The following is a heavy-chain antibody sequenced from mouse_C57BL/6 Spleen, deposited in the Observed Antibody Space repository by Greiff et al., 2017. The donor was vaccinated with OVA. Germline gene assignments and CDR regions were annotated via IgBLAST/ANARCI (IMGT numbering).Heavy chain of an antibody. D-gene: IGHD3-3*01. CDR1: GFSFHTYA. V-gene: IGHV10-1*01. CDR2: IRSKSNNYAT. J-gene: IGHJ2*01. CDR3: VRGLFDY. Sequence: EVKVAESGGGLVQPKGSLKLSCAASGFSFHTYAMNWVRQAPGKGLEWVARIRSKSNNYATYYADSVKDRFTISRDDSESMLYLQMNNLKTEDTAMYYCVRGLFDYWGQGTTLTVSS.